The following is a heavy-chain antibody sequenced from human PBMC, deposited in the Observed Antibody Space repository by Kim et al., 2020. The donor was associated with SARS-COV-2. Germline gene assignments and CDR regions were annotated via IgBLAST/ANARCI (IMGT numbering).Heavy chain of an antibody. J-gene: IGHJ4*02. CDR1: GYTFTSYA. Sequence: ASVKVSCKASGYTFTSYAMNWVRQAPGQGLEWMGWINTNTGNPTYAQGFTGRFVFSLDTSVSTAYLQISSLKAEDTAVYYCAREGRRDGYKGAWLPSGYWGQGTLVTVSS. CDR2: INTNTGNP. D-gene: IGHD5-12*01. CDR3: AREGRRDGYKGAWLPSGY. V-gene: IGHV7-4-1*02.